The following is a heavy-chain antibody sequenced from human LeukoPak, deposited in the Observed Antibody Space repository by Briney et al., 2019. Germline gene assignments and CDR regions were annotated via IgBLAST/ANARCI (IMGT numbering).Heavy chain of an antibody. CDR2: IIPILGIA. V-gene: IGHV1-69*04. CDR1: GGTFSNYA. CDR3: ARASQDYYGSGSYYRGGDAFDI. Sequence: SVKVSCKASGGTFSNYAISWVRQAPGQGLEWMGRIIPILGIANYAQKFQGRGTITADKSTSTAYMELSSLRSEDTAVYYCARASQDYYGSGSYYRGGDAFDIWSQGTMVTVSS. D-gene: IGHD3-10*01. J-gene: IGHJ3*02.